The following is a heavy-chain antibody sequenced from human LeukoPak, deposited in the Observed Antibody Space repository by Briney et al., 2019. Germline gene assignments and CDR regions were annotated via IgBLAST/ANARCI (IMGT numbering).Heavy chain of an antibody. V-gene: IGHV4-61*05. CDR2: IYYSGST. Sequence: SETLSLTCTVSGGSISSSSYYWGWIRQPPGKGLEWIGYIYYSGSTNYNPSLKSRVTISVDTSKNQFSLKLSSVTAADTAVYYCARQDRNYWYGMDVWGQGTTVTVSS. J-gene: IGHJ6*02. CDR1: GGSISSSSYY. D-gene: IGHD1-14*01. CDR3: ARQDRNYWYGMDV.